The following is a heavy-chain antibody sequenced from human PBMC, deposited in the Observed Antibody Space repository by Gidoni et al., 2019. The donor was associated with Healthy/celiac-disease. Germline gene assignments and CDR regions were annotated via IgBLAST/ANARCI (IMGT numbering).Heavy chain of an antibody. D-gene: IGHD3-10*01. CDR3: ARRTGIGGGGDY. J-gene: IGHJ4*02. CDR2: ISFDGRYN. CDR1: GVTFRSYA. V-gene: IGHV3-30*01. Sequence: QVQLVESGGGVVQPGRALRLSGAASGVTFRSYAMHWVRQAPGQGREWVAVISFDGRYNYYAVSVKGRFTISRDNSKNTLFLQINRLRAEDTAVYYWARRTGIGGGGDYWGQGTLVTVSS.